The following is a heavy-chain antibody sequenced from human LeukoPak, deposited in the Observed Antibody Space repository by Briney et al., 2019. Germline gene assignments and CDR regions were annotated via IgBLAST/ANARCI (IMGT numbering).Heavy chain of an antibody. V-gene: IGHV3-48*04. J-gene: IGHJ4*02. Sequence: PGGSLRLSCAASGFTFSSYSMNWVRQAPGKGLEWVSFISSGSSPIYYADSVKGRFTISRDNAKNSLYLQMNGLRAEDTAIYYCARPLRESGYFYFDYWGQGTLVTVSS. CDR1: GFTFSSYS. CDR2: ISSGSSPI. CDR3: ARPLRESGYFYFDY. D-gene: IGHD3-3*01.